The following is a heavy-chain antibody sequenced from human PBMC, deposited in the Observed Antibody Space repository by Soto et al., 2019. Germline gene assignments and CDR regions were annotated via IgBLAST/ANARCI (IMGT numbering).Heavy chain of an antibody. CDR1: GVSITDYY. Sequence: SETLSLTCTVSGVSITDYYWSWIRQAPGKGLESMGYIYYSGVPFYNPSLNSRATISRDTSKNQFSLNLYFVTTADTAVYYCAASLISVMITPHGYAQLPFDYWGQGGLVTVSS. D-gene: IGHD3-16*01. CDR2: IYYSGVP. J-gene: IGHJ4*02. CDR3: AASLISVMITPHGYAQLPFDY. V-gene: IGHV4-59*01.